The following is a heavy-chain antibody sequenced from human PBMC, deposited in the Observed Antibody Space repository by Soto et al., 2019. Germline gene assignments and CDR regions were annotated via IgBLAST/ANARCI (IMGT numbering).Heavy chain of an antibody. CDR2: MSYDGSHE. CDR1: GFTFSSYG. CDR3: AKGSVLRVVEAPLAILGGVDV. V-gene: IGHV3-33*06. Sequence: GGSLRLSXVASGFTFSSYGMHWVRQAPGKGLEWVAVMSYDGSHEYYADSVKGRFTISRDNSKTILYLQMNSLRLEDTAVYYCAKGSVLRVVEAPLAILGGVDVWGQGAMVTVSS. D-gene: IGHD2-8*01. J-gene: IGHJ6*02.